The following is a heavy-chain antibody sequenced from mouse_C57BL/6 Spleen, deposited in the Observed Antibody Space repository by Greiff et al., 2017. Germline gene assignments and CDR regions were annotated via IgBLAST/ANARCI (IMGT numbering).Heavy chain of an antibody. CDR2: INPSSGYT. J-gene: IGHJ3*01. D-gene: IGHD2-1*01. CDR3: AREDYGNSPWFAY. V-gene: IGHV1-7*01. Sequence: QVQLQQSGAELAKPGASVKLSCKASGYTFTSYWMHWVKQRPGQGLEWIGYINPSSGYTKYNQKFKDKATLTADKSSSTAYMQLSSLTYEDSAVXYCAREDYGNSPWFAYWGQGTLVTVSA. CDR1: GYTFTSYW.